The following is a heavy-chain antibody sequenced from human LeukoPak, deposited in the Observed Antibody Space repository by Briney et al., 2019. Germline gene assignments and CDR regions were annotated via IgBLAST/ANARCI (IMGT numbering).Heavy chain of an antibody. J-gene: IGHJ4*02. V-gene: IGHV3-30*02. CDR1: GFTFNSYG. CDR2: IRFDGTNK. CDR3: ARRSGIAVAGAFDY. Sequence: GGSLRLSCAASGFTFNSYGMHWVRQAPGKGLEWVAFIRFDGTNKYYADSVKGRFTISRDNSKNTLYLQMNSLRADDTAVYYCARRSGIAVAGAFDYWGQGTLVTVSS. D-gene: IGHD6-19*01.